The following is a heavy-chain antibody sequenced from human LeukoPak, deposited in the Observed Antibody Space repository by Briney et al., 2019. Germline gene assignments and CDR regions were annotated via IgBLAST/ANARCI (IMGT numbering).Heavy chain of an antibody. D-gene: IGHD5-18*01. V-gene: IGHV3-11*01. CDR3: ARVSMGYSYGYWYYYYYMDV. Sequence: GGSLRPSCAASGFTFSDYYMSWIRQAPGKGLEWVSYISSSGSTIYYADSVKGRFTISRDNAKNSLYLQMNSLRAEDTAVYYCARVSMGYSYGYWYYYYYMDVWGKGTTVTVSS. J-gene: IGHJ6*03. CDR2: ISSSGSTI. CDR1: GFTFSDYY.